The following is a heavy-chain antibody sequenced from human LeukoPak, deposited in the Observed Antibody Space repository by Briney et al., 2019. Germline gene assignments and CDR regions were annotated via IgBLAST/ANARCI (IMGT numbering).Heavy chain of an antibody. CDR2: ISGGATST. CDR1: GFTFSSYA. V-gene: IGHV3-23*01. D-gene: IGHD3-10*01. CDR3: AKGTDYYGSGGHFDF. Sequence: GGSLRLSCAASGFTFSSYAMSWVRQAPGEGGEGGSGISGGATSTDYADSVRGRFSISRDNFKNTVSLQMSSLRAEDTATYYSAKGTDYYGSGGHFDFWGQGALVTVSS. J-gene: IGHJ4*02.